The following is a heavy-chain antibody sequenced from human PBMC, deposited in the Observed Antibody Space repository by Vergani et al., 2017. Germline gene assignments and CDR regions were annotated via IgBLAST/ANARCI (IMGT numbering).Heavy chain of an antibody. CDR2: ISSSSSHI. Sequence: EVQLVESGGGLVKPGGSLRLSCAASGFTFSSYSMNWVRQPPGKGLEWVSSISSSSSHIYYADSVNGRFTLSRDNAKNSLYLQMNSLRDEDTAVYYCARVPEYSSGWWVSEFDYWGQGTLVTVSS. D-gene: IGHD6-19*01. V-gene: IGHV3-21*01. CDR1: GFTFSSYS. J-gene: IGHJ4*02. CDR3: ARVPEYSSGWWVSEFDY.